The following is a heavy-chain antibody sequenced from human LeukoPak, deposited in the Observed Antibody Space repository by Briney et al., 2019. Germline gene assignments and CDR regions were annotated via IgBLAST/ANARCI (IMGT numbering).Heavy chain of an antibody. CDR3: ARSGYYGSGSYYRGYYYYGMDV. CDR2: ISAYNGNT. V-gene: IGHV1-18*04. J-gene: IGHJ6*04. D-gene: IGHD3-10*01. Sequence: ASVKVSCKASGYTFTSYGISWVRQAPGQGLEWMGWISAYNGNTNYAQKLQGRVTMTTDTYTSTAYMELRSLRSDDTAVYYCARSGYYGSGSYYRGYYYYGMDVWGKGTTVTVSS. CDR1: GYTFTSYG.